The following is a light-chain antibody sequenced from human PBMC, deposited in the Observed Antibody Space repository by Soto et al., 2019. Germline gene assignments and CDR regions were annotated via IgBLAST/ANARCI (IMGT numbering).Light chain of an antibody. V-gene: IGKV1-39*01. Sequence: QMTQSPSALSASGGHTVTITHRASQPIDRYLNWFQQKSGQAPKLLMNAASTLRSGVPSRFSASGSGTDFTLTISSLQPEDYATYYCQQSYNAPFNFGPGAKVDI. CDR2: AAS. CDR3: QQSYNAPFN. J-gene: IGKJ3*01. CDR1: QPIDRY.